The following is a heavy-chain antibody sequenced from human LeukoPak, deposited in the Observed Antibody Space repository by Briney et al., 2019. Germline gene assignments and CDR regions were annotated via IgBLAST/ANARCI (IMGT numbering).Heavy chain of an antibody. CDR3: ARNYCSSTSCYAPFDY. CDR1: GFTFSSYA. V-gene: IGHV3-30*04. J-gene: IGHJ4*02. CDR2: TSYDGSNK. D-gene: IGHD2-2*01. Sequence: PGGSLRLSCAASGFTFSSYAMHWVRQAPGKGLEWVAVTSYDGSNKYYADSVKGRFTISRDNSKNTLYLQMNSLRAEDTAVYYCARNYCSSTSCYAPFDYWGQGTLVTVSS.